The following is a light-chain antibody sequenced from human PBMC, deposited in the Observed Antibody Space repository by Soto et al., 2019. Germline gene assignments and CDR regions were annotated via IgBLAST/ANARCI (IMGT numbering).Light chain of an antibody. V-gene: IGKV1-9*01. Sequence: DIQLTQSPSFLSASVGDRVTITCRASQGISSDFAWYQLKPGKAPKLLMYTASTLQSGVPSRFSGSGSGTEITLTISSLQPEDSATYYCQQAHSYPLTFDGGTKVEIK. J-gene: IGKJ4*01. CDR2: TAS. CDR3: QQAHSYPLT. CDR1: QGISSD.